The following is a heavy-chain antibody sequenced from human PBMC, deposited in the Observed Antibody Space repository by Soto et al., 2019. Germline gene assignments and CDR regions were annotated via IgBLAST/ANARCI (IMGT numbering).Heavy chain of an antibody. D-gene: IGHD6-13*01. V-gene: IGHV1-69*01. Sequence: QVQLVQSGAEVRKPGSSVKVSCKASGGTFSRYAINWVRQAPGQGLEWMGGIIPMFGTTNYAQKFKGRVTITADESKSTVYMELNTLRSEDAAVYYCARASIHGSSWYFWFDPWGQGTLVTVSS. CDR2: IIPMFGTT. J-gene: IGHJ5*01. CDR3: ARASIHGSSWYFWFDP. CDR1: GGTFSRYA.